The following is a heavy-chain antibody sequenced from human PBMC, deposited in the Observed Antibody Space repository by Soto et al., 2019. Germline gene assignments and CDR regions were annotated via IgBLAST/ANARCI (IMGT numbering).Heavy chain of an antibody. CDR2: INHSGST. Sequence: SETLSLTCAVYGGSFSGYYWSWIRQPPEKGLEWIGEINHSGSTNYNPSLKSRVTISVDTSKNQFSLKLSSVTAADTAVYYCARVLYYYYGMDVWGQGTTVTVSS. CDR1: GGSFSGYY. J-gene: IGHJ6*02. CDR3: ARVLYYYYGMDV. V-gene: IGHV4-34*01.